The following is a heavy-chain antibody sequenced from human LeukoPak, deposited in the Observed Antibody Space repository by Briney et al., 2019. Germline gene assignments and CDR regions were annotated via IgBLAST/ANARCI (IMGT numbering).Heavy chain of an antibody. V-gene: IGHV3-48*02. J-gene: IGHJ3*02. CDR3: ERDCGGSGWIDAFDI. D-gene: IGHD6-19*01. CDR2: ISSSSSTI. CDR1: GFTFSGYP. Sequence: GGSLRLSCAASGFTFSGYPIHWVRQAPGKGLEWVSYISSSSSTIYYADSVKGRFTISRDNAKNSLYLQMNSLRDEDTAVYYCERDCGGSGWIDAFDIWGQGTMVTVSS.